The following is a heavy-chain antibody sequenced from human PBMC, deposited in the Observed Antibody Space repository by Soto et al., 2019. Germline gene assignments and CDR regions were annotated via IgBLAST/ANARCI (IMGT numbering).Heavy chain of an antibody. J-gene: IGHJ5*02. Sequence: PSETLSLTCTVSGGSISSSSYYWGWIRQPPGKGLEWIGSIYYSGSTYYNPSLKSRVTISVDTSKNQFSLKLSSVTAADTAVYYCARHDYSNSYAGRNWFDPWGQGILVTVPS. V-gene: IGHV4-39*01. CDR2: IYYSGST. CDR3: ARHDYSNSYAGRNWFDP. CDR1: GGSISSSSYY. D-gene: IGHD4-4*01.